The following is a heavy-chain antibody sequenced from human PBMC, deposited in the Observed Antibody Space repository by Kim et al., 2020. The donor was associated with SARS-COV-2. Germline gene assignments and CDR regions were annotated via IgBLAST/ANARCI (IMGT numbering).Heavy chain of an antibody. V-gene: IGHV4-31*03. CDR3: ARGADYDILTDPNWFDP. D-gene: IGHD3-9*01. CDR2: IYYSGST. J-gene: IGHJ5*02. CDR1: GGSISSGGYY. Sequence: SETLSLTCTVSGGSISSGGYYWSWIRQHPGKGLEWIGYIYYSGSTYYNPSLKSRVTISVDTSKNQFSLKLSSVTAADTAVYYCARGADYDILTDPNWFDPWGQGTLVTVSS.